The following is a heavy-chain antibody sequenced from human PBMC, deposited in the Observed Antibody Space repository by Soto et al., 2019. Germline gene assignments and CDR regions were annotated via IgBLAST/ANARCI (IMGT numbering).Heavy chain of an antibody. CDR2: IWYDGSNK. J-gene: IGHJ6*02. Sequence: GGSLRLSCEASGFTFSSYGMHWVRQAPGKGLEWVAVIWYDGSNKYYADSVKGRFTISRDNSKNTLYLQMNSLRAEDTAVYYCARDRFSQGGMDVWGQGTTVTVSS. D-gene: IGHD3-3*01. V-gene: IGHV3-33*01. CDR1: GFTFSSYG. CDR3: ARDRFSQGGMDV.